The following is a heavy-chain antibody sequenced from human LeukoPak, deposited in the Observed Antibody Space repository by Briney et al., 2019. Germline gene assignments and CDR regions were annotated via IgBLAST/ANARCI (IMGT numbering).Heavy chain of an antibody. V-gene: IGHV5-51*01. J-gene: IGHJ4*02. CDR3: ASHNTDSSGWQFDY. D-gene: IGHD6-19*01. CDR2: IYPGDSDT. Sequence: GESLRISCKGFGYSFPNYWIGWVRQMPGKGLEWMGIIYPGDSDTRYSPSFQGQVTISADKSISTAYLQWSSLKASDTAMYYCASHNTDSSGWQFDYWGQGTLVTVSS. CDR1: GYSFPNYW.